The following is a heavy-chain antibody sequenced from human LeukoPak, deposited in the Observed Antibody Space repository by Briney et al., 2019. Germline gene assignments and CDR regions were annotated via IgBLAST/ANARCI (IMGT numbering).Heavy chain of an antibody. J-gene: IGHJ6*03. D-gene: IGHD6-13*01. V-gene: IGHV4-39*07. CDR3: AREKPYSSSWYEDYYYYYYMDV. Sequence: SETLSLTCTVSGGSISSSSYYWGWIRQPPGKGLEWIGSIYYSGSTYYNPSLKSRVTISVDTSKNQFSLKLSSVTAADTAVYYCAREKPYSSSWYEDYYYYYYMDVWGKGTTVTVSS. CDR2: IYYSGST. CDR1: GGSISSSSYY.